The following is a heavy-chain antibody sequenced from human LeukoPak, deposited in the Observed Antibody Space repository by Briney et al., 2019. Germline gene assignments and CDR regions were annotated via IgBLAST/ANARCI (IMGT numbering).Heavy chain of an antibody. Sequence: VASVKVSFKASGYTFTSYAMHWVRQAPGQGLEWMGWITPSGGTNYPQKFQGRVAITWDTSITTAYMDLSRLTSDDTAVYYCARDRYGDGFAHFDYWGQGALVTVFS. J-gene: IGHJ4*02. CDR3: ARDRYGDGFAHFDY. V-gene: IGHV1-2*02. CDR1: GYTFTSYA. CDR2: ITPSGGT. D-gene: IGHD5-24*01.